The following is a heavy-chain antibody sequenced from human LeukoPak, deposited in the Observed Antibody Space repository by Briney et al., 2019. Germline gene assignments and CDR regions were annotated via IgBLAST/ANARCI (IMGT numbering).Heavy chain of an antibody. CDR3: AKDPYQTYREYGSARPDY. V-gene: IGHV3-23*01. D-gene: IGHD3-10*01. Sequence: TGGSLRLSCAASGFTFSNYAMIWVRQAPGKGLEWVSALSGSGDMTYYPDSVKGRFTISRDNSKNTLYLQMNSLRAEDTAVYYCAKDPYQTYREYGSARPDYWGQGTLVTVSS. CDR1: GFTFSNYA. CDR2: LSGSGDMT. J-gene: IGHJ4*02.